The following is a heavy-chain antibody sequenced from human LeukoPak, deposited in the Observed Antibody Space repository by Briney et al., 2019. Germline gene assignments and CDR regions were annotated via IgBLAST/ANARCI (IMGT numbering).Heavy chain of an antibody. CDR2: IYSGGST. Sequence: GGSLRLSCAASGFTVSSNYMSWVRQAPGKGLEWVSVIYSGGSTYYADSVKGRFTISRDNSKNTLYLQMNSLRAEDTAVYYCARLSHRLVSAFDIWGQGTMVTVSS. V-gene: IGHV3-53*01. CDR3: ARLSHRLVSAFDI. CDR1: GFTVSSNY. J-gene: IGHJ3*02. D-gene: IGHD6-19*01.